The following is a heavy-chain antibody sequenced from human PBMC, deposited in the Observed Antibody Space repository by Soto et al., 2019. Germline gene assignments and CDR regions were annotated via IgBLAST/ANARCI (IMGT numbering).Heavy chain of an antibody. CDR3: ARRNDSETFDI. D-gene: IGHD5-18*01. J-gene: IGHJ3*02. CDR2: IYRGGGT. V-gene: IGHV3-53*01. CDR1: GLSVTANY. Sequence: EVQLVESGGGLIQPGGSLRLICAASGLSVTANYMTWVRQAPGKGLEWLSIIYRGGGTYYADSLKGRAIISRDGSRNMVFLQMTRLTAEDAGVYYCARRNDSETFDIWGRGTVVNVSS.